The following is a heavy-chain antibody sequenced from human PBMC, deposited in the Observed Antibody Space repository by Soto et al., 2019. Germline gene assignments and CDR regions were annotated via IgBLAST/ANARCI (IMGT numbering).Heavy chain of an antibody. Sequence: PGESLKISCKGSGYTFTNYWISWVRQMPGKGLEWMGRIDPSDSYTNYSPSFQGHVTISVDKSITTAYVQWSSLRASDSAIYYCARLRTGSSGFYTVIDYWGQGTQVTVSS. CDR2: IDPSDSYT. J-gene: IGHJ4*02. CDR1: GYTFTNYW. D-gene: IGHD3-22*01. CDR3: ARLRTGSSGFYTVIDY. V-gene: IGHV5-10-1*01.